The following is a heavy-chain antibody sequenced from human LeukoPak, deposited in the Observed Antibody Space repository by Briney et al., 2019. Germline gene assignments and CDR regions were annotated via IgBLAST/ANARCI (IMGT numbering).Heavy chain of an antibody. CDR1: GGSFSGYY. CDR3: SRQGGYYDSSGSVDY. Sequence: PSETLSLTCAVYGGSFSGYYWSWIRQPPGKGLEWIGEINHSGSTNYNPSLKSRVTISVDTSKNQFSLNLSSVTAADTAVYYCSRQGGYYDSSGSVDYWGPGTLVTVSS. CDR2: INHSGST. V-gene: IGHV4-34*01. J-gene: IGHJ4*02. D-gene: IGHD3-22*01.